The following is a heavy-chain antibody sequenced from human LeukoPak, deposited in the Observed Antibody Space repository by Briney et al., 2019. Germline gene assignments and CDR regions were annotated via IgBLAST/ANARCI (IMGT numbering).Heavy chain of an antibody. CDR2: ISGSGGST. V-gene: IGHV3-23*01. CDR1: GFTFSSYW. D-gene: IGHD6-19*01. Sequence: GGSLRLSCAASGFTFSSYWLSWVRQAPGKGLEWVSAISGSGGSTYYADSVKGRFTISRDNSKNTLYLQMNSLRAEDTAVYYCAKHYSSGWYFDYWGQGTLVTVSS. CDR3: AKHYSSGWYFDY. J-gene: IGHJ4*02.